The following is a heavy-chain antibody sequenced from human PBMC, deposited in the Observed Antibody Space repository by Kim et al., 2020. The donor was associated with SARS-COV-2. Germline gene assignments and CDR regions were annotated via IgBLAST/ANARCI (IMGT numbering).Heavy chain of an antibody. CDR3: AREIYSNYGDNWFDP. V-gene: IGHV7-4-1*02. Sequence: ASVKVSCKASGYTFTSYAMNWVRQAPGQGLEWMGWINTNTGNPTYAQGFTGRFVFSLDTSVSTAYLQISSLKAEDTAVCYCAREIYSNYGDNWFDPWGQGTLVTVSS. D-gene: IGHD4-4*01. CDR2: INTNTGNP. J-gene: IGHJ5*02. CDR1: GYTFTSYA.